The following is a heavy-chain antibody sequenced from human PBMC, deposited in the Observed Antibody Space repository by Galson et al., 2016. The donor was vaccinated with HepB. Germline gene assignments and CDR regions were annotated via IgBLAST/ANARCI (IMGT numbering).Heavy chain of an antibody. CDR3: AKYGDEAGWNLHH. D-gene: IGHD6-19*01. CDR2: IYGSGGST. Sequence: SLRLSCAASGFTFSNYAMSWVRQAPGKGLEWVSTIYGSGGSTFHADSVKGRFTISRDNSKHTLYPQMSRLRTEDTAVDYCAKYGDEAGWNLHHWGQGTLVTVSA. J-gene: IGHJ1*01. CDR1: GFTFSNYA. V-gene: IGHV3-23*01.